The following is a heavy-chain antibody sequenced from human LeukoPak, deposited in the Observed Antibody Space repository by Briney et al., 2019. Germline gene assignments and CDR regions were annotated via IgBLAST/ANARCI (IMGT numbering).Heavy chain of an antibody. CDR2: ITISGHTK. CDR1: GIDLHTYE. J-gene: IGHJ5*02. Sequence: GGSLRLSCAASGIDLHTYEMNWVRQAPGKGLEWIADITISGHTKNYADSVKGRFTISRDSARTSLYLQMNSLRVEDTGVYFCARGDPHADLWGQGTLVTVSS. CDR3: ARGDPHADL. V-gene: IGHV3-48*03.